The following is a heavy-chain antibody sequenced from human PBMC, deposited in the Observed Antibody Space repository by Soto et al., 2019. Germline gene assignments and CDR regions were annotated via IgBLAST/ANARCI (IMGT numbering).Heavy chain of an antibody. CDR3: ARGGLRLHYYDSRGSNWFDP. Sequence: SETLSLTCTVSGGSISSSSYYWGWIRQPPGKGLEWIGSIYYSGSTYYNPSLKSRVTISVDTSKNQFSLKLSSVTAADTAVYYCARGGLRLHYYDSRGSNWFDPRGQGTLVT. CDR1: GGSISSSSYY. J-gene: IGHJ5*02. D-gene: IGHD3-22*01. V-gene: IGHV4-39*01. CDR2: IYYSGST.